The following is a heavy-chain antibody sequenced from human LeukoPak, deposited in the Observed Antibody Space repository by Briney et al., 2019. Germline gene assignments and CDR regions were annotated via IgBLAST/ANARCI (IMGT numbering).Heavy chain of an antibody. D-gene: IGHD4-23*01. CDR3: GSRWFD. Sequence: GGSLRLSCAASGFTFSTYGMNWVRQAPGKGLEWVSFIGSSSAPIYYADSVKGRFTISRDNAKNSLYLQMNSLRAEDTAVYYCGSRWFDWGQGTLVTVSS. CDR2: IGSSSAPI. CDR1: GFTFSTYG. J-gene: IGHJ4*02. V-gene: IGHV3-48*01.